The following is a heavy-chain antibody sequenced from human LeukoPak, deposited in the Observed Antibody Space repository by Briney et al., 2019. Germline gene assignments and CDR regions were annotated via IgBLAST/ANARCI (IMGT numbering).Heavy chain of an antibody. CDR3: ASSGGYYDY. V-gene: IGHV3-48*03. Sequence: GGSLRLSCAASGFTYSSYDMNWVRQAPGKGLEWISYISTSGSTIYYADSVKGRFTVSRDNAKNSLYLQMNSLRAEDTAVYYCASSGGYYDYWGQGTLVSVSS. J-gene: IGHJ4*02. D-gene: IGHD2-15*01. CDR2: ISTSGSTI. CDR1: GFTYSSYD.